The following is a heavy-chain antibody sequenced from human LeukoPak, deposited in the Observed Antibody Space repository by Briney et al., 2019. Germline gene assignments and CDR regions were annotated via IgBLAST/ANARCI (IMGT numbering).Heavy chain of an antibody. Sequence: GGSLRLSCAASGFTFSSYWMSWVRQAPGKGLEWVANIKQDGSEKYYVDSVKGRFTISRDNAKNSLYLQMNSLRAEDTAVYYCYGDLTSYYYYGMDVWGQGTTVTVSS. V-gene: IGHV3-7*01. CDR2: IKQDGSEK. J-gene: IGHJ6*02. CDR1: GFTFSSYW. D-gene: IGHD4-17*01. CDR3: YGDLTSYYYYGMDV.